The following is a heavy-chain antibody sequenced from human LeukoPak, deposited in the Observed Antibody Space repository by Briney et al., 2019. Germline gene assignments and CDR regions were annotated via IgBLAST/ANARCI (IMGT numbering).Heavy chain of an antibody. D-gene: IGHD1-7*01. J-gene: IGHJ4*02. CDR1: GFSFSSYA. Sequence: PRGSLRLSCAASGFSFSSYAMSWVRQAPGKGLEWVSVMSGSGGSTYYADSVKGRFTISRDNSKNTLYLQMNSLRAEDTAVYYCAKNAEREKHFTPKRYKWNSYFDYWGQGTLVTVSS. V-gene: IGHV3-23*01. CDR3: AKNAEREKHFTPKRYKWNSYFDY. CDR2: MSGSGGST.